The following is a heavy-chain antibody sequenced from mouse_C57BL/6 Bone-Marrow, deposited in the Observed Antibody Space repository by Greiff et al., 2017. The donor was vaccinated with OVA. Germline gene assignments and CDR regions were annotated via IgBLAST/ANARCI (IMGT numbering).Heavy chain of an antibody. Sequence: EVTLEESGGDLVKPGGSLKLSCAASGFTFSSYGLSWVRQTPDKRLEWVATISSGGSYTYYPDSVKGRFTISRDNDKNTLYLQMSSLKSEDTAMYYWARRDTTVVGGAMDYWGQGTSVTVSS. CDR1: GFTFSSYG. D-gene: IGHD1-1*01. J-gene: IGHJ4*01. CDR2: ISSGGSYT. CDR3: ARRDTTVVGGAMDY. V-gene: IGHV5-6*02.